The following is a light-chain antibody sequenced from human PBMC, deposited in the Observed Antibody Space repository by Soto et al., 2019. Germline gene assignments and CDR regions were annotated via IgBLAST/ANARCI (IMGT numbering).Light chain of an antibody. CDR1: QSISSR. CDR3: QQYNSYPWT. Sequence: EIQMTQSPSTLSASVGDRATITCRASQSISSRLAWYQQKPGKAPKLLIYKASSLESGVPSRFSGSGSGTEFTLTISSLQPDDFATYYCQQYNSYPWTFGQGNKVEIK. J-gene: IGKJ1*01. CDR2: KAS. V-gene: IGKV1-5*03.